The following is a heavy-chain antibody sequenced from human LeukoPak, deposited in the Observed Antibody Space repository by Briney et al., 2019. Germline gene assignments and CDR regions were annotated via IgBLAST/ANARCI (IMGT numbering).Heavy chain of an antibody. J-gene: IGHJ4*02. CDR3: ATLTGTTYPYYFDF. Sequence: SETLSLTCTVSGDSFTRSDYHWAWIRQPPGKGLEWIGNLYHSGSPNYNPSLKSRVTISIDTAKNQFSLRLRSVTAADTAVYYCATLTGTTYPYYFDFWGQATLVTVSS. V-gene: IGHV4-61*08. CDR1: GDSFTRSDYH. CDR2: LYHSGSP. D-gene: IGHD1-20*01.